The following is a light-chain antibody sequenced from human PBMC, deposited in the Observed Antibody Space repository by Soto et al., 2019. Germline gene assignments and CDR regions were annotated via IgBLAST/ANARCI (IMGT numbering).Light chain of an antibody. CDR3: AAWDDSLNGWV. CDR1: SSNIGSNT. J-gene: IGLJ3*02. V-gene: IGLV1-44*01. CDR2: SNN. Sequence: QSVLTQPPSASGTPGQRVTISCSGRSSNIGSNTVNWYQQLPGTAPKLLIYSNNQRPSGVPDRFSGSKSGTSASLAISGLQSEDEADYYCAAWDDSLNGWVFGGGTKRTVL.